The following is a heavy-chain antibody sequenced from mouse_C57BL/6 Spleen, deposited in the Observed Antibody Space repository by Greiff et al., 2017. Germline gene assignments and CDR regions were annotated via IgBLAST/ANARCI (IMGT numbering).Heavy chain of an antibody. CDR3: ARNYGNYEEGWFAY. V-gene: IGHV1-66*01. CDR1: GYSFTSYY. Sequence: QVQLQQSGPELVKPGASVKISCKASGYSFTSYYIHWVKQRPGQGLEWIGWIYPGSGNTKYNEKFKGKATLPADTSSSTAYMQLSSLTSEDSAVYYCARNYGNYEEGWFAYWGQGTLVTVSA. CDR2: IYPGSGNT. J-gene: IGHJ3*01. D-gene: IGHD2-1*01.